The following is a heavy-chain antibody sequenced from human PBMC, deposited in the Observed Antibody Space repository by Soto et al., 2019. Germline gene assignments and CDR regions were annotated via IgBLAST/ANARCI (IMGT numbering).Heavy chain of an antibody. CDR1: GGTAASSHW. D-gene: IGHD3-10*01. CDR3: AREFGTAGGKNYFDP. J-gene: IGHJ5*02. V-gene: IGHV4-4*02. Sequence: SKTLSLTCGVPGGTAASSHWWSWVRQSPGGGLEWIGNVYHTGGTNSNPSLQSRVTSSVDKSTNQFSLRLTSLTPPDTAVCFCAREFGTAGGKNYFDPWGPGTLVTVLL. CDR2: VYHTGGT.